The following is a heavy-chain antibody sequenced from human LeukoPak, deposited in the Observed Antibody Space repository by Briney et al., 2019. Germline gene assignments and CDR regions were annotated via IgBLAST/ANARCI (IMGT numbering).Heavy chain of an antibody. CDR1: GFDFAGRR. CDR3: AKDPIEDGYNPFDY. Sequence: GGSLRLSCAASGFDFAGRRMNWVRQTPGKGLEWLSHISSSGDTMFYAESVKGRFTISRDNAKNSMYLEMNSLRVEDTAVYYCAKDPIEDGYNPFDYWGQGTLVTVSS. CDR2: ISSSGDTM. J-gene: IGHJ4*02. D-gene: IGHD5-24*01. V-gene: IGHV3-48*04.